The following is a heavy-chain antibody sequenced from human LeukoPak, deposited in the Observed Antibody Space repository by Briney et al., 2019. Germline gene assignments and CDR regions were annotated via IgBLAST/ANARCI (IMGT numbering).Heavy chain of an antibody. D-gene: IGHD2-21*01. J-gene: IGHJ4*02. CDR1: GYTLTSYY. Sequence: ASVKVSFKASGYTLTSYYMHWVRQAPAQGLEWMGIINPSGGSTSYAQKFQGTVTMTRDTSTSTVYMELSSLRSEDTAVYYCGRAEVVVIAIFDYWGQGTLVTVSS. V-gene: IGHV1-46*03. CDR3: GRAEVVVIAIFDY. CDR2: INPSGGST.